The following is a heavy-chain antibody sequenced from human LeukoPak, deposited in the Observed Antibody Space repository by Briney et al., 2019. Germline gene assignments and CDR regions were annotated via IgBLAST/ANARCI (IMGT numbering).Heavy chain of an antibody. CDR1: GGTFSSYA. J-gene: IGHJ4*02. CDR3: ARDRDSSPYYDSSGYDY. Sequence: ASVKVSCKASGGTFSSYAISWVRQAPGQGLEWMGRIIPILGIANYAQKFQGRVTITADKSTSTAYMELSSLRSEDTAVYYCARDRDSSPYYDSSGYDYWGQGTLVTVSS. D-gene: IGHD3-22*01. V-gene: IGHV1-69*04. CDR2: IIPILGIA.